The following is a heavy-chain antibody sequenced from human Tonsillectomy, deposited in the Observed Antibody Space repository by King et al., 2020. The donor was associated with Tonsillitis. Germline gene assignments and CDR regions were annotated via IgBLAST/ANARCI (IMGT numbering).Heavy chain of an antibody. CDR1: GFTFSSYW. V-gene: IGHV3-7*01. CDR2: IKQDGSEK. Sequence: VQLVESGGGLVQPGGSLRLSCAASGFTFSSYWMSWVRQAPGKGLEWVANIKQDGSEKYYVDSVEGRFTISRDNAKNSLYLQMNSLRVEDTAVYYCARDRSVAGDCFDYWGQGTLVTVSS. D-gene: IGHD7-27*01. J-gene: IGHJ4*02. CDR3: ARDRSVAGDCFDY.